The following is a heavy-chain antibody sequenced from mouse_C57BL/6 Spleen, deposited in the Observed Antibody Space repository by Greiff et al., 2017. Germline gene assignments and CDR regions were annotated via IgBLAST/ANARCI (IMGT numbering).Heavy chain of an antibody. CDR1: GYTFTDYN. V-gene: IGHV1-18*01. D-gene: IGHD2-5*01. CDR3: ARSGSNYGAY. J-gene: IGHJ3*01. Sequence: EVKLMESGPELVKPGASVKIPCKASGYTFTDYNMDWVKQSHGKSLEWIGDINPNNGGTIYNQKFKGKATLTVDKSSSTAYMELRSLTSEDTAVYYCARSGSNYGAYWGQGTLVTVSA. CDR2: INPNNGGT.